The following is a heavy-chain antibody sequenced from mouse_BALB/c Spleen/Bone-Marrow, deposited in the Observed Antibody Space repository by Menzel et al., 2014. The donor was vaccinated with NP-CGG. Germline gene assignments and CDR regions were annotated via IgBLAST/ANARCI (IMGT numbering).Heavy chain of an antibody. Sequence: EVKVVESGGGLVKPGGSLKLSCAASGFTFSSYGMSWVRRTPEKRLEWVATISGGGSYTYYPDSVKGRFTISRDNAKNNLYLRMSSLRSEDTALYYCARQNGNYGYDYAMDYWGQGTSVTVSS. V-gene: IGHV5-9-2*01. CDR3: ARQNGNYGYDYAMDY. D-gene: IGHD2-1*01. CDR2: ISGGGSYT. CDR1: GFTFSSYG. J-gene: IGHJ4*01.